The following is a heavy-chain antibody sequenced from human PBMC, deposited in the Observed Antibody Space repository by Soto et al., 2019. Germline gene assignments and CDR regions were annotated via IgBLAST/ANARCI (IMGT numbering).Heavy chain of an antibody. CDR1: AGSITTSY. Sequence: SETLSLTCTVSAGSITTSYSSWIRQPLGKALEWIGYISFRGSTNYNPSLKSRLTISIDTSKSQIYLKVSSMTTADTAVYYCASSGIVGREVITWFDPWGQGTLVTVSS. CDR3: ASSGIVGREVITWFDP. CDR2: ISFRGST. V-gene: IGHV4-59*01. D-gene: IGHD3-22*01. J-gene: IGHJ5*02.